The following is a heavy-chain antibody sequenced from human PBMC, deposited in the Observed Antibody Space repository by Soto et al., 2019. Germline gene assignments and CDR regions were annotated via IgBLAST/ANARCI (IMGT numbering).Heavy chain of an antibody. D-gene: IGHD5-12*01. CDR2: INPHGGST. J-gene: IGHJ5*02. CDR3: ARSSGGNFGIIIEATNWFAP. V-gene: IGHV1-46*01. CDR1: RDTFTSYY. Sequence: ASVKVSCKAPRDTFTSYYINWVRQAPGQGLEWMGVINPHGGSTAYAQKFKGRVTLTRDTSASTVYMEVSSLTSEDTAMYYCARSSGGNFGIIIEATNWFAPWGQGPLVTVSS.